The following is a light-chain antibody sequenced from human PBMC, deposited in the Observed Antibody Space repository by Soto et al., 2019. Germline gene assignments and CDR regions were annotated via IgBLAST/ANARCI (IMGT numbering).Light chain of an antibody. Sequence: DVVMTQSPLSLPVTLGQPASISRRSSQSLVYSDGYAYLNWFHQRPGQSPRRLIYKVSNRDSGVPDRFSGSGSGTDFTLKISRVEAEDVGVYYCMQGTHWPPTFGRGTKVEIK. CDR3: MQGTHWPPT. J-gene: IGKJ1*01. V-gene: IGKV2-30*01. CDR1: QSLVYSDGYAY. CDR2: KVS.